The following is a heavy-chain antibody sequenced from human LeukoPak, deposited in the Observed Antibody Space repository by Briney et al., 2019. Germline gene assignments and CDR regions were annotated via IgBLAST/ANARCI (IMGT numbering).Heavy chain of an antibody. D-gene: IGHD4-11*01. CDR2: IGTAGDT. J-gene: IGHJ6*02. Sequence: GGSLRLSCAASGFTFSSYDMHWVRHATGKGLEWVSAIGTAGDTYYPGSVKGRFTISRENAKNSLYLQMNSLRAGDTAVYYCARGRTTVTTLRCYYYYGMDVWGQGTTATVSS. CDR1: GFTFSSYD. V-gene: IGHV3-13*01. CDR3: ARGRTTVTTLRCYYYYGMDV.